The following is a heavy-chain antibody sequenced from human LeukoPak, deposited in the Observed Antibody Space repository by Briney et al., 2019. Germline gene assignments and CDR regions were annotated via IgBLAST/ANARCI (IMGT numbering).Heavy chain of an antibody. CDR3: AELGITMIGGV. Sequence: GGSLRLSCAASGFTFSSYEMNWVRQGPGKGLEWVSYISSSGSTIYYADSVKGRFTISRDNAKNSLYLQMNSLRAEDTAVYYCAELGITMIGGVWGKGTTVTISS. J-gene: IGHJ6*04. CDR1: GFTFSSYE. D-gene: IGHD3-10*02. V-gene: IGHV3-48*03. CDR2: ISSSGSTI.